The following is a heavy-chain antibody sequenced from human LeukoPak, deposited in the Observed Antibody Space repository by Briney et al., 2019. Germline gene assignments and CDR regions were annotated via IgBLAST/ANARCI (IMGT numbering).Heavy chain of an antibody. J-gene: IGHJ6*03. V-gene: IGHV1-46*01. Sequence: ASVKVSCKASGFTFTNYNMHWVRQAPGQGLEWMGIINPSGGSTNYAQNFQARVTMTRDTSTSTVYMELSSLRSEDTAVYYCAKGGEAKWFGELIKTQYYYYMDVWGKGTTVTVSS. CDR2: INPSGGST. CDR1: GFTFTNYN. D-gene: IGHD3-10*01. CDR3: AKGGEAKWFGELIKTQYYYYMDV.